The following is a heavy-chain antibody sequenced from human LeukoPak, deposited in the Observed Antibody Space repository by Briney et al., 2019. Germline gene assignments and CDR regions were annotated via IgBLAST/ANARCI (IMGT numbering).Heavy chain of an antibody. D-gene: IGHD6-13*01. CDR2: IKQDGSAK. J-gene: IGHJ4*02. V-gene: IGHV3-7*01. Sequence: GGSLRLSCAASGFTFSSYWMSWVRQAPGKGLEWVANIKQDGSAKFYVDSVKGRFTISRDNAKNSLYLQMSSLRAEDRAVYYCARLTYLGSSWSFDYWGQGTLVTVYS. CDR3: ARLTYLGSSWSFDY. CDR1: GFTFSSYW.